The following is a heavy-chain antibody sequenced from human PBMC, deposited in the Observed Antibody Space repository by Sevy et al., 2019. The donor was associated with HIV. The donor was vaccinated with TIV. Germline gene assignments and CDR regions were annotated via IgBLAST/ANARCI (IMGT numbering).Heavy chain of an antibody. D-gene: IGHD2-21*01. J-gene: IGHJ4*02. CDR3: ARCPGHYSIDY. V-gene: IGHV3-48*02. CDR1: GFTFNTYS. CDR2: IGTAAGVK. Sequence: GGSLRLSCAASGFTFNTYSLIWVRQTPRKGLECLSFIGTAAGVKYYADSVKGRFTISRDNAKNSLYLKMNSLRDEDTAVYYCARCPGHYSIDYWGQRTLVTVSS.